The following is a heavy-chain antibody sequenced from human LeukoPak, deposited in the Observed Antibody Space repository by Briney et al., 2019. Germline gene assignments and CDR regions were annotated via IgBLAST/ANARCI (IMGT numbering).Heavy chain of an antibody. J-gene: IGHJ4*02. D-gene: IGHD6-19*01. CDR1: GFTFSSYT. CDR2: ISWNSGSI. CDR3: AKGGWTKRGGLDY. V-gene: IGHV3-9*01. Sequence: GGSLRLSCAASGFTFSSYTMNWVRQAPGKGLEWVSGISWNSGSIGYADSVKGRFTISRDNAKNSLYLQMNSLRAEDTALYYCAKGGWTKRGGLDYWGQGTLVTVSS.